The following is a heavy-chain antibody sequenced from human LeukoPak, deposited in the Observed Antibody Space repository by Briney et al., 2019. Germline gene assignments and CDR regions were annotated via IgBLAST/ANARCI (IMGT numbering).Heavy chain of an antibody. D-gene: IGHD1-26*01. V-gene: IGHV1-2*02. CDR2: MNPNSGGT. J-gene: IGHJ4*02. Sequence: ASVKVSCKASGYTFTGYYMHWVRQAPGQGLEWMGWMNPNSGGTNYAQNFQGRVTMTRDTSISTAYMELSRLRSDDTAVYYCARIVSGRYHFDYWGQGTLVTVSP. CDR3: ARIVSGRYHFDY. CDR1: GYTFTGYY.